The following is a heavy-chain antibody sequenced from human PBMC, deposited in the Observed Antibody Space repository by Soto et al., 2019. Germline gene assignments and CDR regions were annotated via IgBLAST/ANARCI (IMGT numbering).Heavy chain of an antibody. CDR1: GYKFTAYW. D-gene: IGHD1-1*01. Sequence: PGESLKISCMTSGYKFTAYWIAWVRQRPGKGPEWMGIIYPGDFDTRYSPSFEGQVTISVDRSTNTAHLHWSSLKASDTAIYYCARRPQKAYDPIDYWGQGTLVTVSS. J-gene: IGHJ4*02. CDR3: ARRPQKAYDPIDY. V-gene: IGHV5-51*01. CDR2: IYPGDFDT.